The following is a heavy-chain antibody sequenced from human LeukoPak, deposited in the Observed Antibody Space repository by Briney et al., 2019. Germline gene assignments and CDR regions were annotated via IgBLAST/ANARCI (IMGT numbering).Heavy chain of an antibody. CDR2: ITSSSTGDV. D-gene: IGHD2-2*01. J-gene: IGHJ4*02. CDR1: GFTFSRYN. V-gene: IGHV3-21*01. CDR3: ARDRTCCSSPICSFDY. Sequence: GGSLRLSCAASGFTFSRYNMHWVRQAPGKGLEWVSYITSSSTGDVYYADSVKGRFTISRDNAKNSLFLQMNSLGAEDTAVYYCARDRTCCSSPICSFDYWGQGTPVTVSS.